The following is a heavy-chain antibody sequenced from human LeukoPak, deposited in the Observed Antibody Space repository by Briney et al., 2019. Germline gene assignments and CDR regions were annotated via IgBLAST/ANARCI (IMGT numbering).Heavy chain of an antibody. V-gene: IGHV1-69*01. CDR3: ARDGLEYSSSSKNNWFDP. CDR1: GGTFSSYA. J-gene: IGHJ5*02. Sequence: WASVKVSCKASGGTFSSYAISWVRQAPGQGLEWMGGIIPIFGTANYAQKFQGRVTITADESTSTAYMELSSLRSEDTAVYYCARDGLEYSSSSKNNWFDPWGQGTLVTVSS. CDR2: IIPIFGTA. D-gene: IGHD6-6*01.